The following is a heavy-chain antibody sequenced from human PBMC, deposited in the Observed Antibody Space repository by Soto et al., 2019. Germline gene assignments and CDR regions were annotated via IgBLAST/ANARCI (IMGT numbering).Heavy chain of an antibody. D-gene: IGHD3-9*01. CDR2: ISAYNGNT. J-gene: IGHJ4*01. Sequence: ASRKVTCKASGYTFTSYGISWVRQAPGQGLEWMGWISAYNGNTNYAQKLQGRVTMTTDTSTSTAYMELRSLRSDDTAVYYCARFGRYSFPSDYWGHVXPVTVSP. CDR1: GYTFTSYG. V-gene: IGHV1-18*01. CDR3: ARFGRYSFPSDY.